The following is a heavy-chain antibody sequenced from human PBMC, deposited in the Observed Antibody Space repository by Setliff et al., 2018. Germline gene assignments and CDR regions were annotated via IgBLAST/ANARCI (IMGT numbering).Heavy chain of an antibody. CDR3: ARDTHQWDPLYFDS. CDR1: GFVFITYA. D-gene: IGHD1-26*01. CDR2: ISGYYNKT. J-gene: IGHJ4*02. V-gene: IGHV1-18*01. Sequence: ASVKVSCKTSGFVFITYAITWVRQAPGQGLEWMGWISGYYNKTNYAQKFRGRVTLTKDTSTNTKYMELRSLRSDDTAMYYCARDTHQWDPLYFDSWGQGTLVTVSS.